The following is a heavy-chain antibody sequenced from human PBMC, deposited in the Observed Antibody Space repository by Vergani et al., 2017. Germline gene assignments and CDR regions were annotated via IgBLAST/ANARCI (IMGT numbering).Heavy chain of an antibody. V-gene: IGHV1-2*02. J-gene: IGHJ4*02. D-gene: IGHD3-16*01. CDR2: INPKNGLT. CDR3: TSFPTETSEYYDSTGYYHRFFEK. CDR1: GYTFTGYY. Sequence: QVQLVRSGAEVKRPGASVKVSCKDSGYTFTGYYLHWVRLAPGQGLEWMGWINPKNGLTKYAQRFQGRVSLTRDTSITTAFMELSSLRSDDTAMYYCTSFPTETSEYYDSTGYYHRFFEKWGQGTLVTVSS.